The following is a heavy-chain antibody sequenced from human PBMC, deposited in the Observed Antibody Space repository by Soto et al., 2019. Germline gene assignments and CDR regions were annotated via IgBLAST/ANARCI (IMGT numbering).Heavy chain of an antibody. Sequence: GGSLRLSCAASGFTFDDYAMHWVRQVPGKGLEWVSGINWNSGSIGYGDSVKGRFAISRDNAKNSLHLQMNSLSAEDTAFYYCVKDESINWYSGHFRHWGQGTLVTGSS. CDR3: VKDESINWYSGHFRH. CDR2: INWNSGSI. D-gene: IGHD6-13*01. V-gene: IGHV3-9*01. J-gene: IGHJ1*01. CDR1: GFTFDDYA.